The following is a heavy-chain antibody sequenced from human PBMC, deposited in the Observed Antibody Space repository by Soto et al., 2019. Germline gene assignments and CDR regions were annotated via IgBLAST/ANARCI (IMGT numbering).Heavy chain of an antibody. D-gene: IGHD3-22*01. V-gene: IGHV3-48*03. CDR2: ISSSGSTI. Sequence: LKISCAASGFTFSSYEMNWVRQAPGKGLEWVSYISSSGSTIYYADSVKGRFTISRDNAKNSLYLQMNSLRAEDTAVYYCARSFRKPVEPMIVVVALDYWGQGTLVTVSS. J-gene: IGHJ4*02. CDR1: GFTFSSYE. CDR3: ARSFRKPVEPMIVVVALDY.